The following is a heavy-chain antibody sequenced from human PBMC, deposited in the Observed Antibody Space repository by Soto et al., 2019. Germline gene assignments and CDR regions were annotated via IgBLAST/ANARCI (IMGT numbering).Heavy chain of an antibody. J-gene: IGHJ4*02. CDR2: IKHDGSEK. V-gene: IGHV3-7*03. D-gene: IGHD3-16*01. CDR3: ARGLYSRGY. CDR1: GFSFSGNW. Sequence: EVQLVESGGDLVQPGGSLRLSCVVSGFSFSGNWMYWVRQAPGKGLEWVAHIKHDGSEKYYGDSVKGRFAISRDNAKNSLYLQMNSLSVDDTAVYYCARGLYSRGYWGQGTLVTVSS.